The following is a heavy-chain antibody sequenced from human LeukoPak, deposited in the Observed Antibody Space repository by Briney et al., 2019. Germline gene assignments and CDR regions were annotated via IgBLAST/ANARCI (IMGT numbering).Heavy chain of an antibody. Sequence: GGSLRLSCAASGFTFGDYGMSWVRQAPGKGLEWVSGINWNGGSTGYADSVKGRFTISRDNAKNSLYLQMNSLRAEDTAVYYCARGGYCSSTSCPRLAYWGQGTLVTVSS. CDR3: ARGGYCSSTSCPRLAY. CDR1: GFTFGDYG. CDR2: INWNGGST. D-gene: IGHD2-2*01. J-gene: IGHJ4*02. V-gene: IGHV3-20*04.